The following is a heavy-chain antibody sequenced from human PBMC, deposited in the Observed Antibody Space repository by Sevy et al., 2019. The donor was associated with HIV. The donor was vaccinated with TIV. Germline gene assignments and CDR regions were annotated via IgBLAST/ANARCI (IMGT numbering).Heavy chain of an antibody. CDR2: IRYDGSNK. V-gene: IGHV3-30*02. D-gene: IGHD6-13*01. J-gene: IGHJ4*02. Sequence: GGSLRLSCAASGFRFNKFGMYWVRQAPGKGLEGVAFIRYDGSNKYYADSVKGRFTISRDNSKNTLYLQMNSLRAEDTAVYYCAKDLSSSSWRDHYFDYWGQGTLVTVSS. CDR1: GFRFNKFG. CDR3: AKDLSSSSWRDHYFDY.